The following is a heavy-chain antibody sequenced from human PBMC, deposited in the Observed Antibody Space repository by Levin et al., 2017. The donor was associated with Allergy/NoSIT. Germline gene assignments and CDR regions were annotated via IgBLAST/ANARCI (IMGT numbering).Heavy chain of an antibody. Sequence: GESLKISCKASGYTFTSYYMHWVRQAPGQGLEWMGIINPSGGSTSYAQKFQGRVTMTRDTSTSTVYMELSSLRSEDTAVYYCARDWVDTAMVGSYWGQGTLVTVSS. CDR2: INPSGGST. J-gene: IGHJ4*02. CDR3: ARDWVDTAMVGSY. D-gene: IGHD5-18*01. CDR1: GYTFTSYY. V-gene: IGHV1-46*01.